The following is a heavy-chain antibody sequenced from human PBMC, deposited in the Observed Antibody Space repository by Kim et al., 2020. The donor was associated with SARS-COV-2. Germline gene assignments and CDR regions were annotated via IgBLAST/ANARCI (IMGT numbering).Heavy chain of an antibody. CDR1: GFTFSSYA. V-gene: IGHV3-23*01. J-gene: IGHJ3*02. Sequence: GGSLRLSCAASGFTFSSYAMSWVRQAPGKGLEWVSAISGSGGSTYSADSVKGRFTISRDNAKNTLYLQMNSLRAEDTAVYYCAKVRDRVIGRAFDIWGQGTMVTVSS. D-gene: IGHD3-22*01. CDR3: AKVRDRVIGRAFDI. CDR2: ISGSGGST.